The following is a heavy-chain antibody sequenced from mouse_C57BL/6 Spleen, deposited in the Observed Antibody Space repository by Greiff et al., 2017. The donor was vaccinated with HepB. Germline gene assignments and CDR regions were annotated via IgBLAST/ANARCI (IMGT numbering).Heavy chain of an antibody. Sequence: EVQVVESGGGLVQPGGSMKLSCAASGFTFSDAWMDWVRQSPEKGLEWVAEIRNKANNHATYYAESVKGRFTISRDDSKSSVYLQMNSLRAEDTGIYYCTSENDYDWFAYWGQGTLVTVSA. J-gene: IGHJ3*01. D-gene: IGHD2-4*01. V-gene: IGHV6-6*01. CDR1: GFTFSDAW. CDR2: IRNKANNHAT. CDR3: TSENDYDWFAY.